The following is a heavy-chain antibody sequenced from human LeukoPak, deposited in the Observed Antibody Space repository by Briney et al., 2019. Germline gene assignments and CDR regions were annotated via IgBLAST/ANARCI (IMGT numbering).Heavy chain of an antibody. V-gene: IGHV4-39*01. D-gene: IGHD1-26*01. CDR3: ATMEPTLNDY. CDR1: GGSISSSSYY. CDR2: IYYSGST. J-gene: IGHJ4*02. Sequence: PSETLSLTCTVFGGSISSSSYYWGWIRQPPGKGLEWIGSIYYSGSTYYNPSLKSRVTISVDASKNQFSLRLSSVTAADTAVYYCATMEPTLNDYWGQGTLVAVSS.